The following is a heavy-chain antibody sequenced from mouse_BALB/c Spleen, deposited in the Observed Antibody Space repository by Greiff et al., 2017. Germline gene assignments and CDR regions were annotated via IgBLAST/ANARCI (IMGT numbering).Heavy chain of an antibody. CDR3: ARDQRWYGNSYYAMDY. V-gene: IGHV2-9*02. CDR1: GFSLTSYG. D-gene: IGHD2-10*02. CDR2: IWAGGST. Sequence: VHLVESGPGLVAPSQSLSITCTVSGFSLTSYGVHWVRQPPGKGLEWLGVIWAGGSTNYNSALMSRLSISKDNSKSQVFLKMNSLQTDDTAMYYCARDQRWYGNSYYAMDYWGQGTSVTVSS. J-gene: IGHJ4*01.